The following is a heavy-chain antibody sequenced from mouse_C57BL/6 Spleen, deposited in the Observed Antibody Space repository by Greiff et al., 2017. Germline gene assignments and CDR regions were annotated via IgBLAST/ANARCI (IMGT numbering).Heavy chain of an antibody. CDR3: ARNVLYYGSSLGYFDV. CDR1: GYTFTSYT. D-gene: IGHD1-1*01. V-gene: IGHV1-4*01. J-gene: IGHJ1*03. Sequence: QVQLQQSGAELARPGASVKMSCKASGYTFTSYTMHWVKQRPGQGLEWIGYINPSSGYTTYNQKFKDKATLTADKPSSTAYMQLSSLTSEYSAVYYCARNVLYYGSSLGYFDVWGTGTTVTVSA. CDR2: INPSSGYT.